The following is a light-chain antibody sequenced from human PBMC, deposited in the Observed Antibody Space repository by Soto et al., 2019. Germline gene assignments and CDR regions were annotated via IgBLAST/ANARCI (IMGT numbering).Light chain of an antibody. V-gene: IGLV2-14*01. CDR2: DVT. CDR1: STDVGANNY. CDR3: YSHVDDTTGV. Sequence: QSALTQPASVSGSPGQSITISCTGTSTDVGANNYVSWYQQHPGRAPKVMIYDVTNRPSGVPSRFSGSKSGNTASLSISGLQAEDEADYYCYSHVDDTTGVFGGGTKLTVL. J-gene: IGLJ2*01.